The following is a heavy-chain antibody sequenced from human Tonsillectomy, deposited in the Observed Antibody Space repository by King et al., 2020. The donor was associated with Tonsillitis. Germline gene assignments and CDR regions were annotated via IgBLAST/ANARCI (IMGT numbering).Heavy chain of an antibody. CDR2: INPNTGGI. J-gene: IGHJ5*02. V-gene: IGHV1-2*02. CDR1: GYTFTGHY. D-gene: IGHD3-22*01. Sequence: VQLVQSGAEVKKPGASVKVSCKASGYTFTGHYIHWVRQAPGQGLEWMGWINPNTGGINYAQKVQGRVTMTSDTSINTAYMELSNLRSDDPAVYYCAIDQTDYDPHWFDPWGQGTLVTVSS. CDR3: AIDQTDYDPHWFDP.